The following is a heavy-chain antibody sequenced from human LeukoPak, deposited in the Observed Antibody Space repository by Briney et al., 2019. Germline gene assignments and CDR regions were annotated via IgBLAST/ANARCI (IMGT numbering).Heavy chain of an antibody. J-gene: IGHJ6*03. V-gene: IGHV1-2*02. CDR1: GYTFTGYY. D-gene: IGHD5-18*01. CDR2: INPNSGGT. Sequence: ASVKVSCKASGYTFTGYYMHWVRQAPGQGLEWMGWINPNSGGTNYAQKFQGRVTMTRDTSISTAYMELSRLRSDDTAVYYCARRGYSYGYLHYYYMDVWGKGTTVTVSS. CDR3: ARRGYSYGYLHYYYMDV.